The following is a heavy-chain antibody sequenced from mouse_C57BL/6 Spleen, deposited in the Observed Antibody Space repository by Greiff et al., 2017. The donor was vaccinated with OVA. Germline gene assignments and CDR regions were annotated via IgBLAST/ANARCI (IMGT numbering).Heavy chain of an antibody. V-gene: IGHV1-53*01. Sequence: QVQLQQPGTELVKPGASVKLSCKASGYTFTSYWMHWVKQRPGHGLEWIGNINPSNGGTNYNEKFKSKATLTVDKSSSTAYMQLRSLTSEDSAVDDGAREGVRGEGAMDYWGQGTSVTVSS. CDR1: GYTFTSYW. CDR3: AREGVRGEGAMDY. CDR2: INPSNGGT. J-gene: IGHJ4*01.